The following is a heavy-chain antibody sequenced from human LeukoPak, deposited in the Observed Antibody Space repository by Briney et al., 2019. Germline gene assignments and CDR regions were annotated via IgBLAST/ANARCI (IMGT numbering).Heavy chain of an antibody. CDR2: IIPIFGTA. J-gene: IGHJ4*02. V-gene: IGHV1-69*05. D-gene: IGHD3-3*01. CDR3: ARVARHDFWSGHFDY. CDR1: GGTFSSYA. Sequence: GASVKVSCKASGGTFSSYAISWVRQAPGQGLEWMGGIIPIFGTANYAQKFQGRVTITTDESTSTAYMELSSLRSEDTAVYYCARVARHDFWSGHFDYWGQGTLVTVSS.